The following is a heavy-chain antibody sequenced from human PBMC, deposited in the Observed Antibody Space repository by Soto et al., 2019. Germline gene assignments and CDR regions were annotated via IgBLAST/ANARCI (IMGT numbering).Heavy chain of an antibody. Sequence: SETLSLTCTVSGGSMSSNYWTWIRQSPGKGLEWIGYIYYTGSTKYNPSLQRRVTIPLDTSKNQFSLRLTSVTSADTAVYYCARGGSYGDFFDYWGQGAQVTVSS. CDR3: ARGGSYGDFFDY. D-gene: IGHD4-17*01. CDR1: GGSMSSNY. CDR2: IYYTGST. V-gene: IGHV4-59*01. J-gene: IGHJ4*02.